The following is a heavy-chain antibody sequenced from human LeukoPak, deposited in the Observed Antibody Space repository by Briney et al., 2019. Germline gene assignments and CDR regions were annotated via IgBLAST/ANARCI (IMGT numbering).Heavy chain of an antibody. CDR3: ARDPTGYSSSWYEYYFDY. V-gene: IGHV3-30-3*01. CDR2: ISYDGSNK. Sequence: GGSLRLSCAASGFTFSSYAMHWVRQAPGKGLEWVAVISYDGSNKYYADSVKGRFTISRDNSKNTLYLQMNSLRAEDTAVYYCARDPTGYSSSWYEYYFDYWGQGTLDTVSS. J-gene: IGHJ4*02. D-gene: IGHD6-13*01. CDR1: GFTFSSYA.